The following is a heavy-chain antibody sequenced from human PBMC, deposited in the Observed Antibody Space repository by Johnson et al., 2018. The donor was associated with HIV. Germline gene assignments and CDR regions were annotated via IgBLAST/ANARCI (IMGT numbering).Heavy chain of an antibody. D-gene: IGHD6-19*01. Sequence: VQLVESGGGLVQPGGSLRLSCAASGFTVSSNYMSWVRQAPGKGLEWVSVIYSGGSPYYADSVKGRFTISRDNSKNTLFLQMNSLRVEDTAIYYCAGRSSAWYEDAFDIWGQGTMVTVSS. J-gene: IGHJ3*02. CDR3: AGRSSAWYEDAFDI. V-gene: IGHV3-66*01. CDR2: IYSGGSP. CDR1: GFTVSSNY.